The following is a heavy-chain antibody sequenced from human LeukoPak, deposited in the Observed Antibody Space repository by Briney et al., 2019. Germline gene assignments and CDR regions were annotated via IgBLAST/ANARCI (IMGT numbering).Heavy chain of an antibody. CDR2: IYYTGST. D-gene: IGHD3-10*01. V-gene: IGHV4-39*07. CDR1: GGSISSRRHY. J-gene: IGHJ6*03. Sequence: SETLSLTCTVSGGSISSRRHYWGWIRQPPGQGLEWIASIYYTGSTYYNLALKSRITISVDTSKNQFSLKLSSVTAADTAVYYCARGRLLWFGEVSQNMDVWGKGTTVTISS. CDR3: ARGRLLWFGEVSQNMDV.